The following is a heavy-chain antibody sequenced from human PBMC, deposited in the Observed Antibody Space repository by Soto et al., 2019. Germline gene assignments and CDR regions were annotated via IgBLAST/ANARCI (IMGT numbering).Heavy chain of an antibody. CDR1: GGTFSSYA. V-gene: IGHV1-69*01. J-gene: IGHJ4*02. CDR2: IIPIFGTA. D-gene: IGHD6-19*01. CDR3: ARDRRYRGVAGTLDY. Sequence: QVQLVQSGAEVKKPGSSVKVSCKASGGTFSSYAISWVRQAPGQGLEWMGGIIPIFGTANYAQKFQGRVTTTADEFKSTAYMELSRLRSEDTAVYYCARDRRYRGVAGTLDYWGQGTLVTVSA.